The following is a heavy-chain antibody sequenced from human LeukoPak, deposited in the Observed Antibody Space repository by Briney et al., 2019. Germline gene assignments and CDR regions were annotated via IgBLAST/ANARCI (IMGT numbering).Heavy chain of an antibody. CDR1: GGSFSGYY. V-gene: IGHV4-34*01. CDR2: INHSGST. J-gene: IGHJ3*02. Sequence: SETLSLTSAVYGGSFSGYYWSWIRQPPGKGLEWIGEINHSGSTNYNPSLKSRVTISVDTSKNQFSLKLSSVTAADTAVYYCARTPRIQLWRRNHAFDIWGQGTMVTVSS. D-gene: IGHD5-18*01. CDR3: ARTPRIQLWRRNHAFDI.